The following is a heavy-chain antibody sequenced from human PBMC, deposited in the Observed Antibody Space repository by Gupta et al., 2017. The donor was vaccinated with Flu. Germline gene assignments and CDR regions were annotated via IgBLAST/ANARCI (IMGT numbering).Heavy chain of an antibody. Sequence: PGKGLEWVAGLRASGGRTDYADSVKGRFTISRDTSKNTLYLQMDSLRAEDTAVYYCAKNRVAGAISYYYGLDVWGQGTTVAVSS. V-gene: IGHV3-23*01. CDR2: LRASGGRT. D-gene: IGHD1-26*01. J-gene: IGHJ6*02. CDR3: AKNRVAGAISYYYGLDV.